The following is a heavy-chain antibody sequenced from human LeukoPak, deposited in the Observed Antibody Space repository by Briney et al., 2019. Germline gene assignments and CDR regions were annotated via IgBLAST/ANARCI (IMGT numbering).Heavy chain of an antibody. D-gene: IGHD5-24*01. Sequence: GGSLRLSCAASGFTFSSYAMSWVRQAPGKGLEWVSAISGSGGTTYYADSVKGRFTISRDNSKNTLYLQMNSLRAEDTAVYYCARGGDGYNYAFDMWGQGTMVTVSS. J-gene: IGHJ3*02. CDR2: ISGSGGTT. CDR1: GFTFSSYA. CDR3: ARGGDGYNYAFDM. V-gene: IGHV3-23*01.